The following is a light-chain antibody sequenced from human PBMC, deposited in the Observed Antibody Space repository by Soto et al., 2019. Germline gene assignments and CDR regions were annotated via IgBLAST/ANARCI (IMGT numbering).Light chain of an antibody. V-gene: IGKV3-20*01. CDR1: RSVSNNY. CDR2: GAS. J-gene: IGKJ1*01. CDR3: QQYGSSPPT. Sequence: EIVLTQSPGTLSLSPGERATLSCRASRSVSNNYVAWYQRKPGQAPRLLIYGASSRATDIPRRLSGSGSGTDFTLTITRLEPEDFAVYYCQQYGSSPPTFGQGTKVDSK.